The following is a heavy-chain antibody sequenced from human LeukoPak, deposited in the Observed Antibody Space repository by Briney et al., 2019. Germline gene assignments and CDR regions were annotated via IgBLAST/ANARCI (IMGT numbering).Heavy chain of an antibody. D-gene: IGHD2-2*01. J-gene: IGHJ4*02. CDR3: ARALYHTFDY. CDR2: INPSGGST. CDR1: GYTFTSYY. V-gene: IGHV1-46*01. Sequence: GASVKVSCKASGYTFTSYYMHWVRQAPGQGLEWMGIINPSGGSTSYAQKFQGRVTMTRDMSTSTAYMELRSLRSDDTAVYYCARALYHTFDYWGQGTLVTVSS.